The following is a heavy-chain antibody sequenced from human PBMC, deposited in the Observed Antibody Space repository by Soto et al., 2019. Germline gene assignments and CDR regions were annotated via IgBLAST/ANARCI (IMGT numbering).Heavy chain of an antibody. CDR3: AAGNYDILTGYYLPYYYYGMDV. D-gene: IGHD3-9*01. CDR2: IVVGSGNT. Sequence: SVKVSCKASGFTFTSSAMQWVRQARGQRLEWIGWIVVGSGNTNYAQKFQERVTITRDMSTSTAYMELSSLRSEDTAVYYCAAGNYDILTGYYLPYYYYGMDVRGQGTTVTVSS. V-gene: IGHV1-58*02. J-gene: IGHJ6*02. CDR1: GFTFTSSA.